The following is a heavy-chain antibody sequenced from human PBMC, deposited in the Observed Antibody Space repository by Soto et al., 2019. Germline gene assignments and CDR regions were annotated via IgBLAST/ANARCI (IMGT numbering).Heavy chain of an antibody. CDR3: AKDRSEYSSSWYYFDY. Sequence: ESGGGVVQPGRSLRLSCAASGFTFSSYGMHWVRQAPGKGLEWVAVISYDGSNKYYADSVKGRFTISRDNSKNTLYLQMNSLRAEDTAVYYCAKDRSEYSSSWYYFDYWGQGTLVTVSS. CDR1: GFTFSSYG. J-gene: IGHJ4*02. V-gene: IGHV3-30*18. CDR2: ISYDGSNK. D-gene: IGHD6-13*01.